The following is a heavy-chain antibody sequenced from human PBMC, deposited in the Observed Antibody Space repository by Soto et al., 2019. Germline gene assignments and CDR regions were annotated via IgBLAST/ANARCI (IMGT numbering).Heavy chain of an antibody. Sequence: PSETLSLTCTVSGGSISSYYWSWIRQPPGKGLEWIGYIYYSGSTNYNPSLKSRVTISVDTSKNQFSLKLSSMTAADTAVYYCARGYCSGGSCLLIWFDPWGQGTLVTVSS. J-gene: IGHJ5*02. CDR1: GGSISSYY. CDR3: ARGYCSGGSCLLIWFDP. V-gene: IGHV4-59*01. D-gene: IGHD2-15*01. CDR2: IYYSGST.